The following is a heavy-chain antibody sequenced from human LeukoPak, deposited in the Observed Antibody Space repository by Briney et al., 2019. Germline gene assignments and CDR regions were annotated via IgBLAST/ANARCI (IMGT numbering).Heavy chain of an antibody. CDR3: VRHYASGQDY. V-gene: IGHV5-10-1*01. CDR1: GYTFTSYW. D-gene: IGHD3-10*01. CDR2: IDPRDSFT. J-gene: IGHJ4*02. Sequence: GESLKISCKASGYTFTSYWISWVRHTPGKGLEWMARIDPRDSFTRYGPSFQGHVTISSGKSINTAYLHWSSLKASDTATYYCVRHYASGQDYWGQGTLVTVSS.